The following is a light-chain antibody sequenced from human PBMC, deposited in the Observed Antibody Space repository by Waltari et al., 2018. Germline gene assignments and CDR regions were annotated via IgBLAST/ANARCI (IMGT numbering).Light chain of an antibody. Sequence: DIQMTQSPSSLSASLGDRVTITCRASQAIGDHLAWFQQKADKVPNILIYAASTLHSGVPSRFSGGRSGTEFTLIISSLLPEDVATYYCQNYNSAPYTFGQGTKV. V-gene: IGKV1-27*01. J-gene: IGKJ2*01. CDR2: AAS. CDR1: QAIGDH. CDR3: QNYNSAPYT.